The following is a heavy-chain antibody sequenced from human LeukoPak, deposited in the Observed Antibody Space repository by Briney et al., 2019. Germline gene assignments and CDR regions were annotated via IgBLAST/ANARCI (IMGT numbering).Heavy chain of an antibody. CDR2: IIPISGTA. J-gene: IGHJ4*02. CDR3: GGDSAAAAFSFDY. D-gene: IGHD6-13*01. V-gene: IGHV1-69*13. Sequence: GASVKVSCKASGGTFSSYAFTWVRQAPGQGLEWMGGIIPISGTAKYAQKFQGRVTITADESASTAYMELSSLRSEDTAVYYCGGDSAAAAFSFDYWAREPWSPSPQ. CDR1: GGTFSSYA.